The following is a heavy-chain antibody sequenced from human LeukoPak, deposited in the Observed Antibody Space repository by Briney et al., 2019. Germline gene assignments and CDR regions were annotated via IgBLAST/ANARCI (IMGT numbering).Heavy chain of an antibody. CDR1: GYTFTSYA. CDR3: ATASSGSYPFDY. CDR2: INAGNGNT. Sequence: APVKVSCKASGYTFTSYAMHWVRQAPGQRLKWMGWINAGNGNTKYSQKFQGRVTITRDTSASTAYMEPSSLRSEDTAVYYCATASSGSYPFDYWGQGTLVTVSS. J-gene: IGHJ4*02. D-gene: IGHD3-10*01. V-gene: IGHV1-3*01.